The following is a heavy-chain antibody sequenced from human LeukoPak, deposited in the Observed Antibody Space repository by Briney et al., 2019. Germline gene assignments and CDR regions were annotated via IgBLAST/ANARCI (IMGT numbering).Heavy chain of an antibody. Sequence: GGSLRLSCAASGFTFSSYGMHWVRQAPGKGLEWVAVIWYDGSNKYYADSVKGRFTISRDNSKNTLYLQMNSLRAEDTAVYYCARDLHYEHSSSYDYWGQGTLVTVSS. J-gene: IGHJ4*02. CDR1: GFTFSSYG. V-gene: IGHV3-33*01. CDR2: IWYDGSNK. D-gene: IGHD6-13*01. CDR3: ARDLHYEHSSSYDY.